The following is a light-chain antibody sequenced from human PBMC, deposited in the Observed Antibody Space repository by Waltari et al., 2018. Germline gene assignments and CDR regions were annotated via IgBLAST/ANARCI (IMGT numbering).Light chain of an antibody. CDR2: RAS. CDR3: QQCTIYST. J-gene: IGKJ2*01. Sequence: DIQMTQSPSTLSASVGDRVTITCRASQSVGSWLAWYQQKPGKAPNLLIYRASTLENGVPSRFSGSGSGTEFTLTISSLQPDDFAHYYCQQCTIYSTFGQGTKLEIK. V-gene: IGKV1-5*03. CDR1: QSVGSW.